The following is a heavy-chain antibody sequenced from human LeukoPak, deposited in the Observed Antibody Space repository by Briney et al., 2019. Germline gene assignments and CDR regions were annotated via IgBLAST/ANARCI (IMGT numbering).Heavy chain of an antibody. CDR2: MSPNSGNT. CDR3: ARASSSWSIGDWFDP. D-gene: IGHD6-13*01. J-gene: IGHJ5*02. Sequence: ASVKVSCKASGYTFTSYDINWVRQATGQGLEWMGWMSPNSGNTGYVQKFQGRVTITRNTSISTAYMELSSLRSEDTAVYYCARASSSWSIGDWFDPWGQGTLVTVSS. V-gene: IGHV1-8*03. CDR1: GYTFTSYD.